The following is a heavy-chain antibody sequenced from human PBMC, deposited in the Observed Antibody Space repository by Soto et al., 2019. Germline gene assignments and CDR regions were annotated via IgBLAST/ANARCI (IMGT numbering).Heavy chain of an antibody. CDR2: IHYSGSV. Sequence: QVQLQESGPGLVRPSQTLSLTCTVSGGSISSDHYHWTWIRQTPGKGLEWIGYIHYSGSVYYNPSLQSRVTMSVDTSKNLFSLKLSSVTAADTAVYFCVGEDDGGDRDYYGLDVWGQGTTVTVSS. J-gene: IGHJ6*02. CDR3: VGEDDGGDRDYYGLDV. CDR1: GGSISSDHYH. D-gene: IGHD4-17*01. V-gene: IGHV4-30-4*01.